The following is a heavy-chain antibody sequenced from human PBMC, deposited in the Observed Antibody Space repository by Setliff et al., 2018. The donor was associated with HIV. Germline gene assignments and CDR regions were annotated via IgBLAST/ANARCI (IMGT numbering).Heavy chain of an antibody. J-gene: IGHJ3*02. CDR3: TTSYGSGTYYRMGAFDI. CDR2: IRSKAYGGTT. D-gene: IGHD3-10*01. V-gene: IGHV3-49*04. Sequence: GGSLRLSCTASGFTFGDYAMSWVRQAPGKGLEWVGFIRSKAYGGTTEYAASVKGRFTISRDDSKSIAYLQMNSLKTEDTAVYYCTTSYGSGTYYRMGAFDIWGQGTMVTVSS. CDR1: GFTFGDYA.